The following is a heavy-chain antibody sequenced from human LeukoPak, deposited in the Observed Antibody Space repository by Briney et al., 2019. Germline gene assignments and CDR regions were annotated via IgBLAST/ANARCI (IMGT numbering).Heavy chain of an antibody. CDR1: GFTFSSYE. J-gene: IGHJ4*02. CDR2: ISSSGSPI. D-gene: IGHD2-21*02. CDR3: ARSAYCGGDCYGPFDY. Sequence: GGSLRLSCAASGFTFSSYEMNWVRQAPGEGLEWVSYISSSGSPINYADSVKGRFTISRDNAKNSLFLQMNSLRAEDTAVYYCARSAYCGGDCYGPFDYWGQGTLVTVSS. V-gene: IGHV3-48*03.